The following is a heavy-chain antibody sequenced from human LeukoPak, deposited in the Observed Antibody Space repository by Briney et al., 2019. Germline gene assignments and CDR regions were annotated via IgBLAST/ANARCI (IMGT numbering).Heavy chain of an antibody. V-gene: IGHV3-7*01. Sequence: GGSLRLSCAASGFTFSSYWMSWVRQAPGKGLEWVANIKQDGSEKYYVDSVKGRFTISRDNAKNSLYLQMNSLRAEDTAVYYCASVSGRYYDFWSGYQGRAGHPEYFQHWGQGTLVTVSS. CDR3: ASVSGRYYDFWSGYQGRAGHPEYFQH. D-gene: IGHD3-3*01. CDR2: IKQDGSEK. CDR1: GFTFSSYW. J-gene: IGHJ1*01.